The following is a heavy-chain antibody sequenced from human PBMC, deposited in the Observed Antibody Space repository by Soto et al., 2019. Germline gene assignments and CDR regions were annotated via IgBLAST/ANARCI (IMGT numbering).Heavy chain of an antibody. V-gene: IGHV1-8*01. Sequence: GASVKVSCKASGYTFTSYDINWVRQTTGQGLEWMGWMNPNSGNTGYAQKFQGRVTMTRNTSISTAYMELSSLRSEDTAVYYCATGYSYGSYYYYGMDVWGQGTTVTVSS. CDR2: MNPNSGNT. D-gene: IGHD5-18*01. CDR1: GYTFTSYD. J-gene: IGHJ6*02. CDR3: ATGYSYGSYYYYGMDV.